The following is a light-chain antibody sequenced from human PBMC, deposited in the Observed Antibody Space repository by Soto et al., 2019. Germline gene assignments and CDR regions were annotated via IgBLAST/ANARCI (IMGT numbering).Light chain of an antibody. CDR3: QSYDNSLRGWV. Sequence: QSVLTQPPSVSGAPGQRVTISCTGSSSNIGARYDVHWYQQLPGTAPKLLIYANTNRPSGVPDRFSGSKSGTSASLAITGLQAEDEADYYCQSYDNSLRGWVFGGGTKLTVL. CDR1: SSNIGARYD. J-gene: IGLJ3*02. V-gene: IGLV1-40*01. CDR2: ANT.